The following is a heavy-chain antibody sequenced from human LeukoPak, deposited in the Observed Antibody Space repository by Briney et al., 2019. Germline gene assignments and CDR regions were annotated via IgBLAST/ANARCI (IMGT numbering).Heavy chain of an antibody. V-gene: IGHV1-69*13. J-gene: IGHJ4*02. CDR2: IIPIFGTA. CDR1: GGTFSSYA. Sequence: ASVKVSCKASGGTFSSYAISWVRQAPGQGLEWMGGIIPIFGTANYAQKFQGRVTITADESTSTAYMELSSLRSEDTAVYYCARARERWLQFFDYWGQGTLVTVSS. D-gene: IGHD5-24*01. CDR3: ARARERWLQFFDY.